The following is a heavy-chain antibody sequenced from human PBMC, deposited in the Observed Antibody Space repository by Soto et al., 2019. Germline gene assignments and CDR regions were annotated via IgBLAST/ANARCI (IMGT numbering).Heavy chain of an antibody. Sequence: SETLSLTCAVSGYSISTGFNWAWIRQPAGKGLEWIGRIYTSGSTNYNPSLKSRVTMSVDTSKNQFSLKLSSVTAADTAVYYCARDRSSGWYRWFDPWGQGTLVTVSS. V-gene: IGHV4-4*07. CDR3: ARDRSSGWYRWFDP. CDR2: IYTSGST. CDR1: GYSISTGFN. D-gene: IGHD6-13*01. J-gene: IGHJ5*02.